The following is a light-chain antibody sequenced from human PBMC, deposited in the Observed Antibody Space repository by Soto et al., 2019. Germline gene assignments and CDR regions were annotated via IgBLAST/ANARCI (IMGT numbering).Light chain of an antibody. CDR2: DVS. Sequence: QSALTQPASVSGSPGQWITISCTGTSSDVGGYNYVSWYQQHPGKAPKLMIYDVSNRPSGVANRFSGSKSGTTASLTISGLQDEDEADYYCTSYTSSSVVFGGGTKLTVL. V-gene: IGLV2-14*01. CDR1: SSDVGGYNY. J-gene: IGLJ2*01. CDR3: TSYTSSSVV.